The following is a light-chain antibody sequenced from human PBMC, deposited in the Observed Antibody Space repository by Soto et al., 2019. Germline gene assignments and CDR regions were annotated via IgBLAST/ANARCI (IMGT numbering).Light chain of an antibody. CDR3: CSYAGSSTV. V-gene: IGLV2-23*02. CDR1: SSDVGSYNL. J-gene: IGLJ1*01. Sequence: QSELTQPASVSGSPGQSITISCTGTSSDVGSYNLVSWYQQHPGKAPKLMIYEVSKRPSGVSNRFSGSKSGNTASLTISGLQAEDEADYYCCSYAGSSTVFGTGTKVT. CDR2: EVS.